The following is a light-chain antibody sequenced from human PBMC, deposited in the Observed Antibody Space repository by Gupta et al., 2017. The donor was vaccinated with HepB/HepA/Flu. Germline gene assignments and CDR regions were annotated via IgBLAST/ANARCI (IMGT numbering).Light chain of an antibody. CDR2: DVS. CDR3: SSDRTSSTVV. CDR1: SSDVGAYNY. J-gene: IGLJ2*01. Sequence: QSALTQPASVSGSPGQSLTITFTGTSSDVGAYNYVSWYQQHPGKAPRLMIYDVSTRPAGVSNRFSGSKSGNTASLTVSGLQAEDEGDYYCSSDRTSSTVVFGGGTKLTVL. V-gene: IGLV2-14*03.